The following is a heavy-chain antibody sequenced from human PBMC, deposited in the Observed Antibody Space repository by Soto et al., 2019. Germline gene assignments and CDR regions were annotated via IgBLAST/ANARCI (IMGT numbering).Heavy chain of an antibody. CDR2: IYHTGNT. V-gene: IGHV4-39*01. Sequence: PSETLSLTCTVSGGSISSGDYYWAWIRQPPGKGLEWIGSIYHTGNTYYNPSLRSRVTISVDTSKNQFSLKLSSVTAADTAVYYCARASINYSSSWYRVGRYFDYWGQGTLVTVSS. CDR1: GGSISSGDYY. CDR3: ARASINYSSSWYRVGRYFDY. D-gene: IGHD6-13*01. J-gene: IGHJ4*02.